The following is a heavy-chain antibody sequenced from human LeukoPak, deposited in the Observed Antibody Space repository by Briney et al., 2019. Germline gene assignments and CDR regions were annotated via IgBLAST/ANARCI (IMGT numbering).Heavy chain of an antibody. V-gene: IGHV3-23*01. D-gene: IGHD5-18*01. J-gene: IGHJ3*02. Sequence: GGSLRLSCAASGFTFSSYGMSWVRQAPGKGLEWVSAISGSGGSTYYADSVKGRFTISRDNSKNTLYLQMNSLRVEDTAVYYCAREQPPHWVTDAFDIWGQGTMVTVSS. CDR3: AREQPPHWVTDAFDI. CDR1: GFTFSSYG. CDR2: ISGSGGST.